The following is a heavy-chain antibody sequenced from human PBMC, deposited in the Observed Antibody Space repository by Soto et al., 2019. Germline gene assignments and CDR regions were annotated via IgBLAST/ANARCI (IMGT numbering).Heavy chain of an antibody. CDR3: ARDTPLRDSSGYYYYYYGMDV. D-gene: IGHD3-22*01. Sequence: GGSLRLSCAASGFTFSSYNMNWVRQAPGKGLEWVSYISSSSSTIYYADSVKGRFTISRDNAKNSLYLQMNRLRDEDTAVYYCARDTPLRDSSGYYYYYYGMDVWGQGTTVTVSS. J-gene: IGHJ6*02. V-gene: IGHV3-48*02. CDR1: GFTFSSYN. CDR2: ISSSSSTI.